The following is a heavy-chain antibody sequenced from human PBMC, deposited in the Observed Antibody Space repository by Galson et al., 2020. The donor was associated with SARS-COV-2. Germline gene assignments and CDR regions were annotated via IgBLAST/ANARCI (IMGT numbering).Heavy chain of an antibody. CDR3: ARDGRAYWNYYHGMDD. CDR2: IYSGGTT. Sequence: GESLKISCAASGFTVSDNYMCWVRQAPGQGLEWVSGIYSGGTTYYADSVQGRFTISRDNTKNTLHLQMNSLRAEDTAVYYCARDGRAYWNYYHGMDDWGQGTTVTVSS. V-gene: IGHV3-66*01. J-gene: IGHJ6*02. CDR1: GFTVSDNY. D-gene: IGHD3-16*01.